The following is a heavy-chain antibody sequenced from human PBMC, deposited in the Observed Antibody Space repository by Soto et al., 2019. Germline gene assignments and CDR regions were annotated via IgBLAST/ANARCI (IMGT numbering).Heavy chain of an antibody. J-gene: IGHJ5*02. CDR1: GFSFTGYY. D-gene: IGHD6-6*01. CDR2: INAHSGGT. V-gene: IGHV1-2*02. Sequence: VSVKVSCKASGFSFTGYYIHWLRQAPGQGLEWMGWINAHSGGTEYAQKFQGRVTLTRDTSIATAYLTLTSLTSDDTALYYCAKDLTRQLAYWLDPWGQGTQVTVSS. CDR3: AKDLTRQLAYWLDP.